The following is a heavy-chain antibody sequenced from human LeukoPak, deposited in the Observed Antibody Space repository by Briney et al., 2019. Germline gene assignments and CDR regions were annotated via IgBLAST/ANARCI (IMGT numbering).Heavy chain of an antibody. D-gene: IGHD1-26*01. V-gene: IGHV3-74*01. Sequence: QPGGSLRLSCAASGFTFSSYWMHWVRQAPGKGLVWVSRINSDGSTTNYADPVKGRFTVSRDNAKNTLFLQMNSLRAEDTAVYYCARVSGYTLVGAFDFWGQGTMVTVSS. CDR1: GFTFSSYW. CDR2: INSDGSTT. J-gene: IGHJ3*01. CDR3: ARVSGYTLVGAFDF.